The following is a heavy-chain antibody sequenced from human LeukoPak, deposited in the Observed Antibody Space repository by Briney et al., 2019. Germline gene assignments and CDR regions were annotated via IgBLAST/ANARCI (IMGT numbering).Heavy chain of an antibody. CDR3: ARGVGSGSRLRAGDY. CDR2: IKTDGSTT. V-gene: IGHV3-74*01. J-gene: IGHJ4*02. Sequence: GGSLRLSCAVSGFTFSSSWMHWVRQAPGKGLVWVSHIKTDGSTTAYADSVKGRFTISRDNSKNTLYLQMNSLRAEDTAVYYCARGVGSGSRLRAGDYWGQGTLVTVSS. D-gene: IGHD1-26*01. CDR1: GFTFSSSW.